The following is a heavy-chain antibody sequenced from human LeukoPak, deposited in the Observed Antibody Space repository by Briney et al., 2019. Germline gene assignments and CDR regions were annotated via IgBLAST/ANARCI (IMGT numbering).Heavy chain of an antibody. J-gene: IGHJ4*02. V-gene: IGHV3-11*01. CDR2: INDDGNIM. D-gene: IGHD4-17*01. Sequence: GGSLRLSCAASGFTFSDYYMSWIRQAPGKGLEWLSYINDDGNIMFYADSVKGRFTVSRDNAKNTVYLQMNGLRVEDTAVYYCAGPPEYGDFSYWGQGSLVSVSS. CDR1: GFTFSDYY. CDR3: AGPPEYGDFSY.